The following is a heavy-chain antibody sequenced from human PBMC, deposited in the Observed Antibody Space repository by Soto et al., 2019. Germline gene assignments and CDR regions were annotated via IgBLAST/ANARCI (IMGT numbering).Heavy chain of an antibody. CDR1: GFIFSDHA. CDR2: IRSKAYGGTT. D-gene: IGHD5-12*01. J-gene: IGHJ4*02. Sequence: PGGSLRLSCTASGFIFSDHAMNWVRRSPGKGLEWVGFIRSKAYGGTTDYAASVTGRFTISRDDANSIAYLQMNSPKSEDTAVYYRLRDRVVAQSLHDYWGQGTLVTVSS. V-gene: IGHV3-49*04. CDR3: LRDRVVAQSLHDY.